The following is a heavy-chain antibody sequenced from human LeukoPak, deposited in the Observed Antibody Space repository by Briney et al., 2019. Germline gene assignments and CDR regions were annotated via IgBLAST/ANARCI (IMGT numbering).Heavy chain of an antibody. J-gene: IGHJ4*01. D-gene: IGHD3-10*01. V-gene: IGHV1-8*01. CDR2: MNPNSGNT. Sequence: ASVKVSCKVSGYTLTELSMHWVRQATGQGLEWMGWMNPNSGNTGYAQKFQGRVTMTRNTSISTAYMELSSLRSEDTAVYYCARGGDFDEWGQGSLVTVSS. CDR1: GYTLTELS. CDR3: ARGGDFDE.